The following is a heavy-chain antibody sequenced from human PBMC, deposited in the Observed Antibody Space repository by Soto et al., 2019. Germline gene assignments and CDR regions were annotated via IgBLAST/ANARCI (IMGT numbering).Heavy chain of an antibody. CDR1: GFTFSSFG. Sequence: PGGSLRLACAASGFTFSSFGMHWVRQAPGKGLEWVALISYDGGNKYYADSVKGRFTISRDNPKNTLYLQMNSLRADDTAVYFCARKQAGYFSGIDYWGQGTLVTVSS. CDR2: ISYDGGNK. D-gene: IGHD2-15*01. CDR3: ARKQAGYFSGIDY. J-gene: IGHJ4*02. V-gene: IGHV3-30*03.